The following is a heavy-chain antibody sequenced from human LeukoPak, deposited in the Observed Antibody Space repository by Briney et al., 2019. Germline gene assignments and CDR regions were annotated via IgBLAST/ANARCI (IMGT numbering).Heavy chain of an antibody. Sequence: GGSLRLSCAASGFTFSSYWMSWVRQAPGKGLEWVVNIKLDGSEKYYVDSVKGRFTISRDNAKNSLYLQMNSLGADDTAVYYCARGSGNFDYWGQGTLVTVSS. V-gene: IGHV3-7*01. CDR2: IKLDGSEK. J-gene: IGHJ4*02. D-gene: IGHD3-10*01. CDR1: GFTFSSYW. CDR3: ARGSGNFDY.